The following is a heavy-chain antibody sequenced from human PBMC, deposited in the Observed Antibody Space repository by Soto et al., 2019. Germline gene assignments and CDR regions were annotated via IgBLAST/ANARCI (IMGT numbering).Heavy chain of an antibody. Sequence: SVKVSCKASGGTFSSYAISWVRQAPGQGLEWMGGIIPIFGTANYAQKFQGRVTITADESTSTAYMELSSLRSEDTAVYYCARVLRLPPYYDILTGLYGMDVWGQGTTVTDSS. CDR3: ARVLRLPPYYDILTGLYGMDV. D-gene: IGHD3-9*01. CDR2: IIPIFGTA. J-gene: IGHJ6*02. V-gene: IGHV1-69*13. CDR1: GGTFSSYA.